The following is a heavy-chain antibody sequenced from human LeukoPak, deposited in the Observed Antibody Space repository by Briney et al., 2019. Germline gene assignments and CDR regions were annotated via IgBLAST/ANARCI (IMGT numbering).Heavy chain of an antibody. CDR3: TSQHGY. J-gene: IGHJ4*02. V-gene: IGHV3-49*02. Sequence: SWVRQPPGKGLEWVGFIRSRAYGGTTEYAASVKGRFTISRDDSRSIAYLQMNSLKTEDTAVYYCTSQHGYWGQGTLVTVSS. CDR2: IRSRAYGGTT.